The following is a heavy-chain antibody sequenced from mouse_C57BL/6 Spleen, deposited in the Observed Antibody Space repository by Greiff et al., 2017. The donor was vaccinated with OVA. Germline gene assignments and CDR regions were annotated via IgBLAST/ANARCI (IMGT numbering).Heavy chain of an antibody. V-gene: IGHV2-9-1*01. D-gene: IGHD2-1*01. CDR1: GFSLTSYA. CDR2: IWTGGGT. CDR3: ARNYHGNRYYAMDY. J-gene: IGHJ4*01. Sequence: QVQLQQSGPGLVAPSQSLSITCTVSGFSLTSYAISWVRQPPGKGLEWLGVIWTGGGTNYNSALKSRLSISKDNSKSQVFLKMNSLQTDDTARYYCARNYHGNRYYAMDYWGQGTSVTVSS.